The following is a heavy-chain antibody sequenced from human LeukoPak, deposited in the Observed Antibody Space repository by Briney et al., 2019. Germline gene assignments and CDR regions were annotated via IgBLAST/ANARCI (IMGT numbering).Heavy chain of an antibody. CDR2: ISSSGSTGTT. Sequence: PGGSLRLSCAASGFTFSDYYMSWIRQAPGKGLEWVSYISSSGSTGTTYYADSVKGRFTISRDNSKNTLYLQMNSLRAEDTALYYCAKDRDTNSWYPFWWGQGTLVTVSS. J-gene: IGHJ4*02. D-gene: IGHD2/OR15-2a*01. V-gene: IGHV3-11*01. CDR3: AKDRDTNSWYPFW. CDR1: GFTFSDYY.